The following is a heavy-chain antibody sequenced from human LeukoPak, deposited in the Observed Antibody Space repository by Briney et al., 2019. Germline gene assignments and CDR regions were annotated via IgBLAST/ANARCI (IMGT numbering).Heavy chain of an antibody. CDR3: ARDHLEYAFDI. Sequence: SETLSLTCTVSGGSITSYYWSWIRQPAGKGLEWIGRIYTSGSTNYNPSLKSRVTISVDASKNQFSLKLSSVTAADTAVYYCARDHLEYAFDIWGQGTMVTVSS. CDR2: IYTSGST. J-gene: IGHJ3*02. CDR1: GGSITSYY. V-gene: IGHV4-4*07.